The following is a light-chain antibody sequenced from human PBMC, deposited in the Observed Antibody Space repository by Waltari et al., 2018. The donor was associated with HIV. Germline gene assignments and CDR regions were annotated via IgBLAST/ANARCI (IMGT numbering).Light chain of an antibody. CDR3: QSYDSSLRGYVV. Sequence: QSLLTQPPSVSGAPGQRVTISCTGSSSNIGAGYDVHWYQQLPGTAPKLPNYVNRNRPSGVPDRFSGSKSDTSASLAITGLRAEDEADYYCQSYDSSLRGYVVFGGGTSLTVL. J-gene: IGLJ2*01. V-gene: IGLV1-40*01. CDR1: SSNIGAGYD. CDR2: VNR.